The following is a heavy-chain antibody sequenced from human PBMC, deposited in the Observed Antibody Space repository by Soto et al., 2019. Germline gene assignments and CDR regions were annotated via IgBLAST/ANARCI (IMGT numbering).Heavy chain of an antibody. Sequence: PGGSLRLSCAASGFIFSNYAMNWVRQAPGKGLEWVSAVGGNGLDTYYADSVKGRFTISRDNSKNTLYLQMNSLRAEDTAVYCCAGRTGYPFDYWGQGTLVTVSS. CDR2: VGGNGLDT. V-gene: IGHV3-23*01. D-gene: IGHD3-9*01. CDR1: GFIFSNYA. CDR3: AGRTGYPFDY. J-gene: IGHJ4*02.